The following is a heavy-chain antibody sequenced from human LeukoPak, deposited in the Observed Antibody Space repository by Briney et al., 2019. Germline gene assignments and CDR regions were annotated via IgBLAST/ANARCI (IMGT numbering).Heavy chain of an antibody. D-gene: IGHD4-17*01. J-gene: IGHJ4*02. CDR2: INHSGYT. Sequence: SETLSLTCAVSGVSFDDYYWSWVRQPPGKGLEWIGEINHSGYTDDSPSLKSRVTMSIDTSRKQFSLNLRSVTVADTAVYYCTRMTTGHDYWGQGTLVTVSS. CDR1: GVSFDDYY. CDR3: TRMTTGHDY. V-gene: IGHV4-34*01.